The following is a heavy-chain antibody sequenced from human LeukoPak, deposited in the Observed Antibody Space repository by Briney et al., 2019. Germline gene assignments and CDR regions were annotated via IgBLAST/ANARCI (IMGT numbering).Heavy chain of an antibody. CDR2: IYHSGST. CDR3: ARWSYYDSSGYYNFDY. J-gene: IGHJ4*02. V-gene: IGHV4-59*08. Sequence: SETLSLTCTVSGGAISSYYWSWIRQPPGKGLEWIGYIYHSGSTNYNPSLKSRVTISVDPSKNQFSLKLSSVTAADTAAYYCARWSYYDSSGYYNFDYWGQGTLVTVSS. D-gene: IGHD3-22*01. CDR1: GGAISSYY.